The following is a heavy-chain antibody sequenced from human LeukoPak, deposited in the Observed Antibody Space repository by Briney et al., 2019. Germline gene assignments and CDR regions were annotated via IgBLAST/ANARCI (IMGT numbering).Heavy chain of an antibody. J-gene: IGHJ4*02. CDR1: GYSISSGYY. CDR3: AREKSENFDY. Sequence: ASETLSLTCTVSGYSISSGYYWGWIRQPPGKGLEWIGSIYHSGSTYYNPSLKSRVTISVDTSKNQFSLKLSSVTAADTAVYYCAREKSENFDYWGQGTLVTVSS. V-gene: IGHV4-38-2*02. CDR2: IYHSGST.